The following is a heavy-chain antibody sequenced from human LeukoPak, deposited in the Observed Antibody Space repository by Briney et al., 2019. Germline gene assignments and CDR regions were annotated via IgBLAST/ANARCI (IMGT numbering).Heavy chain of an antibody. Sequence: ASVTVSCKASGYTFTSYGISWVRQAPGQGLEWMGWISAYNGNTNYAQKFQGSVTMTRDTSISTVYMELSRLRSDDTAVYYCARASGSYRWFDSWGQGTLVTVSS. CDR1: GYTFTSYG. CDR3: ARASGSYRWFDS. V-gene: IGHV1-18*01. CDR2: ISAYNGNT. J-gene: IGHJ5*01. D-gene: IGHD1-26*01.